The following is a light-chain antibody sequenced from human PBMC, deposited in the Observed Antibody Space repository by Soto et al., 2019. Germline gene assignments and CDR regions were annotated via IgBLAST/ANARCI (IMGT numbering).Light chain of an antibody. Sequence: DIQMTQSPSTLSASVADRVTITCRASQSISSWLTWYQQQPGKAPKLLIYKASSLETRVPSRFSGSGSATEFTLTISSLQPDDFAPYYCLQYDSWWTFGQGTKVDVK. CDR1: QSISSW. J-gene: IGKJ1*01. CDR2: KAS. CDR3: LQYDSWWT. V-gene: IGKV1-5*03.